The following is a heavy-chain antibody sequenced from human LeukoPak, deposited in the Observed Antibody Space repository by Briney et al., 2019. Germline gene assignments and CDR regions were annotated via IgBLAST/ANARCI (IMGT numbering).Heavy chain of an antibody. CDR3: AKGGITMIVVVIIYYFDY. CDR1: GFTFSSYS. J-gene: IGHJ4*02. V-gene: IGHV3-23*01. CDR2: ISGSGGST. Sequence: PGGSLRLSCAASGFTFSSYSMSWVRQAPGKGLEWVSAISGSGGSTYYAASVKGRFTISRDNSKHTLYLQMNSMRAEDTAGYYCAKGGITMIVVVIIYYFDYWGQGTLVTVSS. D-gene: IGHD3-22*01.